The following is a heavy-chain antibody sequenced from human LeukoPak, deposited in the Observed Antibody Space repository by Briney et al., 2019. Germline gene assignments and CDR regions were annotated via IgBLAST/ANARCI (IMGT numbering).Heavy chain of an antibody. D-gene: IGHD2-15*01. CDR3: ARDQGYCSGGSCYSWVY. J-gene: IGHJ4*02. Sequence: ASVKVSCKASGYTFTGYYMHWVRQASGQGLEWMGRINPNSGGTNYAQKFQGRVTMTRDTSISTAYMELSRLRSDDTAVYYCARDQGYCSGGSCYSWVYWGQGTLVTVSS. CDR2: INPNSGGT. V-gene: IGHV1-2*06. CDR1: GYTFTGYY.